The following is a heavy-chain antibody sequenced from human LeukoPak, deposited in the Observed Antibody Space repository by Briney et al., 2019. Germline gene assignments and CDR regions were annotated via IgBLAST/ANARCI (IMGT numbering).Heavy chain of an antibody. V-gene: IGHV1-69*13. CDR1: GGTFSSYA. J-gene: IGHJ6*02. CDR3: ASKGGSYGYYYYGMDV. D-gene: IGHD1-26*01. Sequence: VASVKVSCKASGGTFSSYAISWVRQAPGQGLEWMGGIIPIFGTANYAQKFQGRVTITADESTSTAYMEQSSLRSEDTAVYYCASKGGSYGYYYYGMDVWGQGTTVTVSS. CDR2: IIPIFGTA.